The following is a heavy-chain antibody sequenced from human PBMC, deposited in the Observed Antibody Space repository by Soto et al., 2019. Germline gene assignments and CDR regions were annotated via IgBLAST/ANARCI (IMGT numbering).Heavy chain of an antibody. J-gene: IGHJ4*02. V-gene: IGHV3-23*01. CDR2: ISASGSNT. CDR3: AKSGYSDPFEEYYFDY. D-gene: IGHD3-10*01. CDR1: GFRFNTYA. Sequence: LRLSCAASGFRFNTYAMSWVRQAPGKGLEWVSSISASGSNTYYADSVQDRFTISRDNFRLTLDLHMNNLRAEDTAVYYCAKSGYSDPFEEYYFDYWGQGTLVTVSS.